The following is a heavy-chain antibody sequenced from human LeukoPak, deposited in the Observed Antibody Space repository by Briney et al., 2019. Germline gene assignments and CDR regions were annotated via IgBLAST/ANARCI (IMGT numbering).Heavy chain of an antibody. D-gene: IGHD3-3*01. Sequence: GGSLRLSCAASGFTFSSYSMNWVRQAPGKGLEWVSSISSSSSYIYYADSVKGRFTISRDNAKNSLYLQMNSLRAEDTAVYYCARDGQSYYDFWSGYFMAYFDYWGQGTLVTVSS. CDR1: GFTFSSYS. CDR3: ARDGQSYYDFWSGYFMAYFDY. CDR2: ISSSSSYI. J-gene: IGHJ4*02. V-gene: IGHV3-21*01.